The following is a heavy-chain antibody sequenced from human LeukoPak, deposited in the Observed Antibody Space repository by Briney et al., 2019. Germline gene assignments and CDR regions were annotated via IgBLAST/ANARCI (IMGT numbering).Heavy chain of an antibody. Sequence: ASETLSLTCTVSGGSISSGGYYWSWIRQHPGKGLEWIGYIFYSGTTYYSPFLKSRVTISVDTSKNQFSLKLSSVTAADTAVYYCARCPCDYVWAFDNWGQGTLVTVSS. CDR1: GGSISSGGYY. V-gene: IGHV4-31*03. D-gene: IGHD3-16*01. CDR2: IFYSGTT. CDR3: ARCPCDYVWAFDN. J-gene: IGHJ4*02.